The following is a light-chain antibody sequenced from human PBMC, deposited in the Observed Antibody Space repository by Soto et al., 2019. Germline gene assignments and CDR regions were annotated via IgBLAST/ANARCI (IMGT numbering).Light chain of an antibody. J-gene: IGKJ2*01. Sequence: EIVMTQSPATLSVSPGERATLSCRASQNVSSNLAWYQQKPGQAPRLLLYGASTRATGIPARFSGSGSGTEFALIISSLQSEDSAVYYCKQYNSRPPYTFGQGTNLEI. CDR2: GAS. CDR3: KQYNSRPPYT. V-gene: IGKV3-15*01. CDR1: QNVSSN.